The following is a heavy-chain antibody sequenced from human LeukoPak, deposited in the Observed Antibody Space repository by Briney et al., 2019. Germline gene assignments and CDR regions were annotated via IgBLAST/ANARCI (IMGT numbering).Heavy chain of an antibody. V-gene: IGHV3-30*18. J-gene: IGHJ6*02. CDR1: GGTFSSYG. D-gene: IGHD4-17*01. CDR3: AKDYGDLDYYYYGMDV. Sequence: SCKASGGTFSSYGMHWVRQAPGKGLEWVAVISYDGSNKYYADSVKGRFTISRDNSKNTLYLQMNSLRAEDTAVYYCAKDYGDLDYYYYGMDVWGQGTTVTVSS. CDR2: ISYDGSNK.